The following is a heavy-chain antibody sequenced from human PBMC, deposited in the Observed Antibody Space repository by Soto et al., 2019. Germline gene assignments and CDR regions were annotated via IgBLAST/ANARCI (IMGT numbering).Heavy chain of an antibody. D-gene: IGHD3-3*01. V-gene: IGHV4-59*01. J-gene: IGHJ6*03. Sequence: SETLSLTCTVSGGSISSYYWSWIRQPPGKGLEWIGYIYYSGSTNYNPSLKSRVTISVDTSKNQFSLKLSSVTAADTAVYYCARGGEWLSDYYYYYYMDVWGKGTTVTVSS. CDR1: GGSISSYY. CDR2: IYYSGST. CDR3: ARGGEWLSDYYYYYYMDV.